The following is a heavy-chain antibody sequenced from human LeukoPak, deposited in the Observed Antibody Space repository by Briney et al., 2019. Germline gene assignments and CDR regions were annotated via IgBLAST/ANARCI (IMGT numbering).Heavy chain of an antibody. Sequence: GGSLRLSCAASGFTFSSYGMSWVRQAPGKGLEWVSGINWNGGSTGYADSVKGRFTISRDNAKNSLYLQMNSLRAEDTALYYCAREDYYYYYYMDVWGKGTTVTVSS. CDR3: AREDYYYYYYMDV. CDR1: GFTFSSYG. CDR2: INWNGGST. J-gene: IGHJ6*03. V-gene: IGHV3-20*04.